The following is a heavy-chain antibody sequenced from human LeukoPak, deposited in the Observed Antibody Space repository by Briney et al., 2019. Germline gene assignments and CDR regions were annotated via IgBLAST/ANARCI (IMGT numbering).Heavy chain of an antibody. CDR2: ISGSGGST. Sequence: GGSLRLSCAASGFTFSSYAMSWVRQAPGEGLEWVSAISGSGGSTYYADSVKGRFTISRDNSKNTLCLQMNSLRAEDTAVYYCAKGSSSWYENWFDPWGQGTLVTVSS. CDR1: GFTFSSYA. J-gene: IGHJ5*02. V-gene: IGHV3-23*01. D-gene: IGHD6-13*01. CDR3: AKGSSSWYENWFDP.